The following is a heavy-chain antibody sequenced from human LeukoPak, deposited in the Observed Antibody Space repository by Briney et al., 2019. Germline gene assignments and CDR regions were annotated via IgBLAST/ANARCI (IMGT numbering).Heavy chain of an antibody. D-gene: IGHD1-26*01. V-gene: IGHV4-39*02. J-gene: IGHJ1*01. CDR2: IYYSGST. CDR1: GGSISSSSYY. Sequence: SETLSLTCTVSGGSISSSSYYWGWIRQPPGKGLEWIGSIYYSGSTYYNPSLKSRVTISVDTSKNQFSLKLSSVTAADTAVYYCARDRGSYYSYDFQHWGQGTLVTVSS. CDR3: ARDRGSYYSYDFQH.